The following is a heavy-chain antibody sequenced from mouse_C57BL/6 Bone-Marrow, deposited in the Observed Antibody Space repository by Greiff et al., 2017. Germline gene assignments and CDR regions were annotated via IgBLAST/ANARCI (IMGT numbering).Heavy chain of an antibody. V-gene: IGHV3-6*01. Sequence: EVQLQQSGPGLVKPSQSLSLTCSVTGYSITSGYYWNWIRQFPGNKLEWMGYISYDGSNNYNPSLKNRISITRDTSKNQFFLKLTSVTTEDTATYYCARDRGWFLWYFDVWGTGTTVTVSS. CDR2: ISYDGSN. CDR3: ARDRGWFLWYFDV. J-gene: IGHJ1*03. D-gene: IGHD2-3*01. CDR1: GYSITSGYY.